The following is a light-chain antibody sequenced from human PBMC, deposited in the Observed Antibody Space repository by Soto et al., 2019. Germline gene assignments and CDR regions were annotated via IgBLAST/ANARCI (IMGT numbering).Light chain of an antibody. V-gene: IGKV3-15*01. Sequence: EMVMTQSPATLSVSPGERATLSCRASQSVSSNLAWYQQKPGQAPRLLIYSASTRATGIPARFSGSGSGTEFTLTISSLQSEDFAVYYWQQYNNWPRTFGQGTKLEIK. CDR2: SAS. CDR3: QQYNNWPRT. CDR1: QSVSSN. J-gene: IGKJ2*01.